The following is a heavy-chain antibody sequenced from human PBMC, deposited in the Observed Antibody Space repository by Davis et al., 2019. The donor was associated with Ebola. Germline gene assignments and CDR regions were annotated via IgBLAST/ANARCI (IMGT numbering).Heavy chain of an antibody. CDR1: GFTFSSYA. D-gene: IGHD3-22*01. J-gene: IGHJ4*02. V-gene: IGHV3-23*01. Sequence: GESLKISCAASGFTFSSYAMSWVRQPPGKGLEWVSAISGSGGSTYYADSVKGRFTISRDNSKNTLYLQMNSLRAEDTAVYYCAFYKYYYDSSGYDYWGQGTLVTVSS. CDR3: AFYKYYYDSSGYDY. CDR2: ISGSGGST.